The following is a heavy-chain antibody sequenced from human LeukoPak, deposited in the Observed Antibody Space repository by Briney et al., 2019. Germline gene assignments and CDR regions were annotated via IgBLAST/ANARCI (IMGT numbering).Heavy chain of an antibody. V-gene: IGHV3-30*01. D-gene: IGHD3-22*01. J-gene: IGHJ4*02. Sequence: PGGSLRLSCAASGFTFSRYAMHWVRQAPGKGLEWGAVISHDGSKKYCADSVKGRFTISRDNSKNTLYLQMNSLRAGDTAVYYCARAYYYDSSGYHELGYWGQGTLVTVSS. CDR1: GFTFSRYA. CDR3: ARAYYYDSSGYHELGY. CDR2: ISHDGSKK.